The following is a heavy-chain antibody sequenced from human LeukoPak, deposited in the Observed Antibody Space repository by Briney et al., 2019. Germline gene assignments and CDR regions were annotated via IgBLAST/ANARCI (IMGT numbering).Heavy chain of an antibody. D-gene: IGHD3-9*01. CDR2: IDPESGDT. CDR3: ARDQFGVLPILTTPDY. V-gene: IGHV1-2*02. J-gene: IGHJ4*02. CDR1: GYPFITYF. Sequence: GTSVRVSCKASGYPFITYFIHWMRQAPGQGLEWMGWIDPESGDTKYAQKFQGRVTMTRDTPSTTAYMDLNGLRSDDTAVYFCARDQFGVLPILTTPDYWGRGTLVTVSS.